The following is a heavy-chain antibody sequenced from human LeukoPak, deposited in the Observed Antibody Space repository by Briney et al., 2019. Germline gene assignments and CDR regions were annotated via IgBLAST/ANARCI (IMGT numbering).Heavy chain of an antibody. CDR1: GFTVSSYA. CDR3: ARSHYGSGSYFDYGMDV. V-gene: IGHV3-23*01. D-gene: IGHD3-10*01. Sequence: GGALRLSCAASGFTVSSYAMSWVRQAPGKGLEWVSAISGSGGRTYYADSVQGRFTISRDNTKNTLYLQMNSLRAEDTAVYYCARSHYGSGSYFDYGMDVWGQGTTVTVSS. CDR2: ISGSGGRT. J-gene: IGHJ6*02.